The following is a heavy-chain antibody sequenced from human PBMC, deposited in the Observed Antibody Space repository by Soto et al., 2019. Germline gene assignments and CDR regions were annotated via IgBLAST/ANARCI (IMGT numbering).Heavy chain of an antibody. D-gene: IGHD6-13*01. CDR2: ISSSSSYI. J-gene: IGHJ4*02. CDR1: GFTFSSYS. Sequence: EVQLVESGGGLVKPGGSLRLSCAASGFTFSSYSMNWVRQAPGKGLEWVSSISSSSSYIYYADAVKGRFTISRDNAKNALYLQMNSLRAEDTAVYYGARENTAAAGTGDYWGQGTLVTVSS. CDR3: ARENTAAAGTGDY. V-gene: IGHV3-21*01.